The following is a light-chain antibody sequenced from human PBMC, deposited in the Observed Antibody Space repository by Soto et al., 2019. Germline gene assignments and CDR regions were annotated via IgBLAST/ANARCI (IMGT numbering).Light chain of an antibody. CDR2: GAS. Sequence: EIVLTQSPGTLSLSPGERATLSCRASQSLSNNYLAWYQQRHGQAPRLLIYGASSRATDIPDRFSGSGSGTDFTLTISRLEPDDFAVSYCQQYDTSPSTFGQGTKLEI. CDR1: QSLSNNY. V-gene: IGKV3-20*01. CDR3: QQYDTSPST. J-gene: IGKJ2*02.